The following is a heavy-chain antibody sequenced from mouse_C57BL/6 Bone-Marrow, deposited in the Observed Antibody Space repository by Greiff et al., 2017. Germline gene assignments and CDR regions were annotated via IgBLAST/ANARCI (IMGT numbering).Heavy chain of an antibody. D-gene: IGHD1-1*01. V-gene: IGHV1-64*01. Sequence: QVQLQQPGAELVKPGASVKLSCKASGYTFTSYWMHWVKQRPGQGLEWIGMIHPNSGSTNYSEKFKSKATLTVDKSSSTAYMQLSRLTSEDSAVYYCARRGPDYYYGSSYGYYAMDYWGQGTSVTVSS. CDR1: GYTFTSYW. J-gene: IGHJ4*01. CDR2: IHPNSGST. CDR3: ARRGPDYYYGSSYGYYAMDY.